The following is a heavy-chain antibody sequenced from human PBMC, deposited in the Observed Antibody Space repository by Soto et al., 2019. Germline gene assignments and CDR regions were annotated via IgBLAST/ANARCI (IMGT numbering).Heavy chain of an antibody. CDR3: ARVRGDIVVVPAATPYYYYGMDV. CDR1: GYTFTSYG. V-gene: IGHV1-18*01. J-gene: IGHJ6*02. D-gene: IGHD2-2*01. CDR2: ISAYNGNT. Sequence: QVQLVQSGAEVKKPGASVKVSCKASGYTFTSYGISWVRQAPGQGLEWMGWISAYNGNTNYAQKLQGRVTMTTDTSTSTAYMERRSLRSDDTAAYYCARVRGDIVVVPAATPYYYYGMDVWGQGTTVTVSS.